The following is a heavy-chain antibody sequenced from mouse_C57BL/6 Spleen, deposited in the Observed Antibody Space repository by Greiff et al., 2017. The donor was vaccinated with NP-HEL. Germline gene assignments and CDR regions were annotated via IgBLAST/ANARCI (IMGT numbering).Heavy chain of an antibody. J-gene: IGHJ1*03. CDR3: ARGGIDYDYDGDFDV. CDR1: GYTFTSYT. CDR2: INPSSGYT. D-gene: IGHD2-4*01. Sequence: VQLQQSGAELARPGASVKMSCKASGYTFTSYTMHWVKQRPGQGLEWIGYINPSSGYTKYNQKFKDKATLTADKSSSTAYMQLSSLTSEDSAVYYCARGGIDYDYDGDFDVWGTGTTVTVSS. V-gene: IGHV1-4*01.